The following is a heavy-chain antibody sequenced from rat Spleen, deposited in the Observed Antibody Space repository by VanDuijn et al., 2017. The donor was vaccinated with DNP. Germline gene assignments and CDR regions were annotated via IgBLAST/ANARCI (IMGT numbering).Heavy chain of an antibody. Sequence: EVQLQESGSGLVKPSQSLSLTCSVTGHSITSSYRWSWIRKFPGNKLEWMGYIDNAGSTNYNPSLKSRISITRDTSKNQFFLEVNSITTEDTATYYCAKYYSSSYWYFDFWGPGTMVTVSS. CDR1: GHSITSSYR. CDR3: AKYYSSSYWYFDF. CDR2: IDNAGST. D-gene: IGHD1-2*01. V-gene: IGHV3-3*01. J-gene: IGHJ1*01.